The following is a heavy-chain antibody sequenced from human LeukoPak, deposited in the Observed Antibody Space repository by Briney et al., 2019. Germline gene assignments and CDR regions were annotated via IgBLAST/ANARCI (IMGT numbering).Heavy chain of an antibody. Sequence: NPSETLSLTCTVSGGSISSSSYYWGWIRQPPGKGMEWIGSIYYSGSTYYNPSLKSRVTISVDTSKNQFSLKLSSVTAADTAVYYCARADILTGNFFCYFDYWGQGTLVTVSS. CDR3: ARADILTGNFFCYFDY. CDR2: IYYSGST. J-gene: IGHJ4*02. D-gene: IGHD3-9*01. CDR1: GGSISSSSYY. V-gene: IGHV4-39*01.